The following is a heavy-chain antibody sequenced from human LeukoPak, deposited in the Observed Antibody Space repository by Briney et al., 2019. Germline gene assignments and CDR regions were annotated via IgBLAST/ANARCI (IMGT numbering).Heavy chain of an antibody. J-gene: IGHJ6*03. V-gene: IGHV4-39*07. D-gene: IGHD3-10*01. Sequence: SSETLSLTCAVSGGSISNNSYYWGWIRQPPGKGLEWIGSICYSGSTYYNPSLKSRVTMSVDTSKNQFSLKLSSVTAADTAVYYCARESLTMVRGVITNYYYYCMDVWGKGTTVTVSS. CDR3: ARESLTMVRGVITNYYYYCMDV. CDR1: GGSISNNSYY. CDR2: ICYSGST.